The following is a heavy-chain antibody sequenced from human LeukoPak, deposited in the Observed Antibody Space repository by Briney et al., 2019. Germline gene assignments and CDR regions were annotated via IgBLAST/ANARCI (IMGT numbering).Heavy chain of an antibody. D-gene: IGHD3-9*01. V-gene: IGHV4-31*03. CDR3: ASLFKHYDILTGYFPLYFDY. J-gene: IGHJ4*02. CDR1: GGSISSGGYY. Sequence: SETLSLTCTVSGGSISSGGYYWSWIRQHPGKGLEWIGYIYYSGSTYYNPSLKSRVTISVDTSKNQFSLKLSSVTAADTAVYYCASLFKHYDILTGYFPLYFDYWGQGTLVTVSS. CDR2: IYYSGST.